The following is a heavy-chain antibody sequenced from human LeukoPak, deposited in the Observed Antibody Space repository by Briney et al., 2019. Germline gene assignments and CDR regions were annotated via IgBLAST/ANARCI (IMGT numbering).Heavy chain of an antibody. CDR1: GFTFSSYA. J-gene: IGHJ4*02. D-gene: IGHD5-18*01. Sequence: GRSLRLSCAASGFTFSSYAMHWVRQAPGKGLEWVAVISYDGSNKYYADSVKGRFTISRDNSKNTLYLQMNSLRAEDTAVYYCARGAAMVIVSYFDYWGQGTLVTVAS. CDR3: ARGAAMVIVSYFDY. V-gene: IGHV3-30-3*01. CDR2: ISYDGSNK.